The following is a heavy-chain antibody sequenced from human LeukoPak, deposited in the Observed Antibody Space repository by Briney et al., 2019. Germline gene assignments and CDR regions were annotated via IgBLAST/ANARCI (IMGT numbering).Heavy chain of an antibody. Sequence: GGSLRLSCAASGFTFRTYAMSWVRQAPGKGLEWVSGISDSGDGTYYAESVKGRFTISRDNSKNTVFLQMNGLRADDTAKYYCAKDKAPGSWHTPSDSWGQGTLVTVSS. J-gene: IGHJ4*02. V-gene: IGHV3-23*01. CDR3: AKDKAPGSWHTPSDS. D-gene: IGHD6-13*01. CDR1: GFTFRTYA. CDR2: ISDSGDGT.